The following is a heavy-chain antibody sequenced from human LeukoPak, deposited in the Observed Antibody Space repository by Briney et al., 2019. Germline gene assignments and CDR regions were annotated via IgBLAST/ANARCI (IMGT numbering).Heavy chain of an antibody. J-gene: IGHJ5*02. CDR3: ARRGSGWYWS. V-gene: IGHV4-34*01. CDR2: INHSGST. Sequence: SETLSLTCAVYGGSFSGYYWSWIRQPPGKGLEWIGEINHSGSTYYNPSLKSRVTISVDMSKNQFSLKLSSVTAADTAVYYCARRGSGWYWSWGQGTLVTVSS. D-gene: IGHD6-19*01. CDR1: GGSFSGYY.